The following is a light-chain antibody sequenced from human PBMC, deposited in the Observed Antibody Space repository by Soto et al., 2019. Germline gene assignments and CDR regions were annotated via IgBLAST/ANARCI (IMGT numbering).Light chain of an antibody. CDR1: QSISTY. Sequence: DIQMTQSPSSLSASVGDRVTITCRASQSISTYLNWYQQKPGKAPKVLIYAASSLQSGVPSSFSGSRPGADFTLTISSRQPEDFATYYCQQSYSTPYTFGRGTKLELK. CDR3: QQSYSTPYT. J-gene: IGKJ2*01. V-gene: IGKV1-39*01. CDR2: AAS.